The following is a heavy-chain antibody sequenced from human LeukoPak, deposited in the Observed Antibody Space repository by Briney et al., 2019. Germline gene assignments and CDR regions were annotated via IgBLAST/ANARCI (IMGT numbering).Heavy chain of an antibody. CDR1: GYSFNDKY. Sequence: ASVKVSCKASGYSFNDKYLHWVRQAPGQGLEWMGSINPNSGGTNYAQKFQGRVTMTTDTSMSTAYMELSRLTSDDTAVYYCARDTNYYDSSGYYIFDYWGQGTLVTVSS. V-gene: IGHV1-2*02. CDR2: INPNSGGT. CDR3: ARDTNYYDSSGYYIFDY. J-gene: IGHJ4*02. D-gene: IGHD3-22*01.